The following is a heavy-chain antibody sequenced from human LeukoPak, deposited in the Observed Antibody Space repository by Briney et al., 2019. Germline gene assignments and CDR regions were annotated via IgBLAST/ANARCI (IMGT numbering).Heavy chain of an antibody. CDR2: INPNSGGT. CDR3: ARDLSAHPHSP. CDR1: GYTFTVYY. V-gene: IGHV1-2*02. J-gene: IGHJ5*02. Sequence: ASVTVSFTASGYTFTVYYMHWVRQAPGQGLEWMGWINPNSGGTNYSQKFQGRVTMTRDTSISTAYMELSRLRSDDTAVYYCARDLSAHPHSPWGQGTLVTVSS.